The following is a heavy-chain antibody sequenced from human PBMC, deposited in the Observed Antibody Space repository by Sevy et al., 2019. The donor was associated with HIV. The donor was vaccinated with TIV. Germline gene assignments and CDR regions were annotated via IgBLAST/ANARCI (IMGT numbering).Heavy chain of an antibody. CDR3: TTDRGVYDAFDI. CDR2: IKSKTDGGTT. J-gene: IGHJ3*02. Sequence: GGSLRLSCAASGFTFSNAWMSWVRQAPGKGLEWVGRIKSKTDGGTTDYAAPVKGRFTISRDDSKNTLYLQMNSLKTEDTAVYYCTTDRGVYDAFDIWGQGTMVTVSS. V-gene: IGHV3-15*01. CDR1: GFTFSNAW. D-gene: IGHD2-8*02.